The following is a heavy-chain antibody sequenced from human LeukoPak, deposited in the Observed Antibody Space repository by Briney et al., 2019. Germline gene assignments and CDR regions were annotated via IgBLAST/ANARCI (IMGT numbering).Heavy chain of an antibody. CDR1: GYTFTGYY. V-gene: IGHV1-2*02. CDR3: SRGEVDGPDFDY. J-gene: IGHJ4*02. D-gene: IGHD1-26*01. CDR2: INPNSVT. Sequence: ASVKVSCKASGYTFTGYYIHWVRQAPGQGLEWMGWINPNSVTNYAQKFQGRVTMTRDTSISTAYMELSRLTSDDMAVYYCSRGEVDGPDFDYWGQGTLVTVSS.